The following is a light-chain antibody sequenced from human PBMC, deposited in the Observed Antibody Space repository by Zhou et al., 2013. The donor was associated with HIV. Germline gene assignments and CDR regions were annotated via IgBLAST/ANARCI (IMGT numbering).Light chain of an antibody. CDR2: GAS. Sequence: EIVLTQSPGTLSLSPGERATLSCRASQSVSSFLAWYQQKPGLAPRLLIYGASTRATGIPARFSGRGSGTEFTLTISSMQSEDSAVYYCQQYNNWPFTFGPGTKVDI. CDR3: QQYNNWPFT. V-gene: IGKV3-15*01. J-gene: IGKJ3*01. CDR1: QSVSSF.